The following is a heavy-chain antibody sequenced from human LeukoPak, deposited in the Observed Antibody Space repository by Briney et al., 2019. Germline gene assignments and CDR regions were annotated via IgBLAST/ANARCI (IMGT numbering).Heavy chain of an antibody. V-gene: IGHV1-69*13. CDR2: MIPISGTA. J-gene: IGHJ4*02. CDR1: GGSFSSYA. Sequence: SVKVSCKASGGSFSSYAINWVRLAPGQGLEWMGGMIPISGTANYAQKFQGRVTITADESTSTAYMDLNSLRSEDTAVYYCARDLSDYGMYYFDYWGQGTLVTVSS. CDR3: ARDLSDYGMYYFDY. D-gene: IGHD4/OR15-4a*01.